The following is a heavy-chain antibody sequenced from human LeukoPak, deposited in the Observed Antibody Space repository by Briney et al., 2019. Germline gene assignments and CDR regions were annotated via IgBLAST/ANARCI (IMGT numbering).Heavy chain of an antibody. V-gene: IGHV3-21*01. D-gene: IGHD2-2*01. Sequence: GGSLRLSCAASGFTFGSYSMNWVRQALGKGLEWVSSISSSSSYIYYADSVKGRFTISRDNAKNSLYLQMNSLRAEDSAVYYCARDRTGDFTASWTNWFDPWGRGILVTVSS. CDR1: GFTFGSYS. CDR3: ARDRTGDFTASWTNWFDP. CDR2: ISSSSSYI. J-gene: IGHJ5*02.